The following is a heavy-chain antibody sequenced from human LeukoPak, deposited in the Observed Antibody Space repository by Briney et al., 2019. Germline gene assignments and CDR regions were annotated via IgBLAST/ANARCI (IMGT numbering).Heavy chain of an antibody. J-gene: IGHJ4*02. CDR2: INHSGST. CDR3: ARVGITIFKYYFDY. D-gene: IGHD3-9*01. Sequence: SETLSLTCAVYGGSFSGYYWSWIRQPPGKGLEWIGEINHSGSTNYNPSLRSRVTISVDTSKNQFSLKLSSVTAADTAVYYCARVGITIFKYYFDYWGQGTLATVSS. V-gene: IGHV4-34*01. CDR1: GGSFSGYY.